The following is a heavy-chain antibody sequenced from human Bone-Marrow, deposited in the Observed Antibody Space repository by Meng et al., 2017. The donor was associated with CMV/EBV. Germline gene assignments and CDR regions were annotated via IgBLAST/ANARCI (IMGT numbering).Heavy chain of an antibody. V-gene: IGHV1-2*02. J-gene: IGHJ4*02. Sequence: ASVKVSCKASGYTFTSYDINWVRQATGQGLEWMGWINPNSGGTNYAQKFQGRVTMTRDTSISTAYMELSRLRSDDTAVYYCARSGMVVVPAAHWGQGTLVTVSS. CDR3: ARSGMVVVPAAH. CDR2: INPNSGGT. CDR1: GYTFTSYD. D-gene: IGHD2-2*01.